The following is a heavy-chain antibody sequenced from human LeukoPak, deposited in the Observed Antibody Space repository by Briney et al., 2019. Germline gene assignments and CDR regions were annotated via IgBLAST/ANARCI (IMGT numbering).Heavy chain of an antibody. D-gene: IGHD3-16*01. Sequence: GGSLRLSCAASGFTFSDYYTSWIRQAPGKGLEWVSYISSSGITIYYADSVKGRFTISRDNAKNSLYLQMSNLRAEDTAVYFCARGGGLDVWGQGATVTVSS. J-gene: IGHJ6*02. V-gene: IGHV3-11*01. CDR2: ISSSGITI. CDR3: ARGGGLDV. CDR1: GFTFSDYY.